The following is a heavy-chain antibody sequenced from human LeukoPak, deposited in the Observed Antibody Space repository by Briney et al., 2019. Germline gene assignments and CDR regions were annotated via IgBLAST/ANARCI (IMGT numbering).Heavy chain of an antibody. CDR1: GYTFTGYC. J-gene: IGHJ5*02. D-gene: IGHD6-6*01. V-gene: IGHV1-2*02. Sequence: ASVKVSCKASGYTFTGYCMHWVRQAPGQGLEWMGWINPNSGGTNYAQKFQGRVTMTRDTSISTAYMELSRLRSDDTAVYYCARMSIAARPVYNWFDPWGQGTLVTVSS. CDR2: INPNSGGT. CDR3: ARMSIAARPVYNWFDP.